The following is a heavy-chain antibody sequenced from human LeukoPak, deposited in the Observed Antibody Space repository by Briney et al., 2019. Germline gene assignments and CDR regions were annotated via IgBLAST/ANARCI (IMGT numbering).Heavy chain of an antibody. J-gene: IGHJ3*02. CDR1: GFTFSSYS. D-gene: IGHD2-2*01. V-gene: IGHV3-21*01. Sequence: GGSLRLSCAASGFTFSSYSMNWVRQAPGKGLEWVSSISSSSSYIYYADSVKGRFTISRDNAKNSLYLQMNSLRAEDTAVYYCARDGIIVVVPAARGAFDIWGQGTMVTVSS. CDR2: ISSSSSYI. CDR3: ARDGIIVVVPAARGAFDI.